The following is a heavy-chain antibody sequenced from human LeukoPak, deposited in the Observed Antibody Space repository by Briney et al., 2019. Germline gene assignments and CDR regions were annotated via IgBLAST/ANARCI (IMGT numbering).Heavy chain of an antibody. D-gene: IGHD3-16*01. CDR2: INWNGGST. CDR1: GFTFDDYG. Sequence: GGSLRLSCAASGFTFDDYGMSWVRQAPGKGLEWVSGINWNGGSTGYADSVKGRFTISRDNAKNSLYLQMNSLRAEDPALYYCARGSDDYVWGRHDYWGQGTLVTVSS. J-gene: IGHJ4*02. CDR3: ARGSDDYVWGRHDY. V-gene: IGHV3-20*04.